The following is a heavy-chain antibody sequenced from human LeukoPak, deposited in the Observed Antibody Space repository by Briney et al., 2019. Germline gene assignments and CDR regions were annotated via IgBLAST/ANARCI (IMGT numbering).Heavy chain of an antibody. CDR3: ARGDIVVGLDY. CDR2: ISSSSSYI. Sequence: GGSLRLSCAASGFTFSSYSMNWVRQAPGKGLEWVSSISSSSSYIYYADSVKGRFTISRDNAKNPLYLQMNSLRAEDTAVYYCARGDIVVGLDYWGQGTLVTVSS. V-gene: IGHV3-21*01. D-gene: IGHD2-2*01. J-gene: IGHJ4*02. CDR1: GFTFSSYS.